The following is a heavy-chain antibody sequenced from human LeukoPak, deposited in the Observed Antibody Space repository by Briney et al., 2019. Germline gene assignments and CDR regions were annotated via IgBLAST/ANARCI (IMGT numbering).Heavy chain of an antibody. Sequence: GGSLRLSCVASGFSFSDYGMHWVRQAPGKGLEWMAVISYDGITKKYADSVQGRFTISRDNSKNMVQLEMNSLRVEDTAVYYCVFCSGGNCYYAVRGWTYWGQGTLVTVSS. V-gene: IGHV3-30*03. J-gene: IGHJ4*02. CDR3: VFCSGGNCYYAVRGWTY. CDR2: ISYDGITK. CDR1: GFSFSDYG. D-gene: IGHD2-15*01.